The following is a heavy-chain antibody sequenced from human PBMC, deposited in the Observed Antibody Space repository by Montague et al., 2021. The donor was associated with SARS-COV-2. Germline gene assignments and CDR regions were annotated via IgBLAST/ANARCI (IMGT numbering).Heavy chain of an antibody. CDR3: AALMVKDY. D-gene: IGHD5-18*01. V-gene: IGHV3-30-3*01. CDR2: ISYDGSNK. J-gene: IGHJ4*02. CDR1: GFTFSSYA. Sequence: SLRLSCAASGFTFSSYAMHWVRQAPGKELEWVAVISYDGSNKYYADSVKGRFTISRDNSKNTLYLQMNSLRAEDTAVYYCAALMVKDYWGQGTLVTVSS.